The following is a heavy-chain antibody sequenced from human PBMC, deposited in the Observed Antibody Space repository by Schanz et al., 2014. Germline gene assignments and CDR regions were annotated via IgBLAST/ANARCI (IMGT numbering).Heavy chain of an antibody. CDR2: IFGGGST. J-gene: IGHJ6*02. V-gene: IGHV3-66*01. Sequence: EVQLVESGGGLVQPGGSLRLSCAASGFTVSSKYMNWVRQAPGKGPEWVSVIFGGGSTYYADSVKGRFTISRDNSKNTLYLQMNSLRAEDTAVYYCARGYSSSMDVWGQGTTVTVSS. CDR1: GFTVSSKY. D-gene: IGHD6-6*01. CDR3: ARGYSSSMDV.